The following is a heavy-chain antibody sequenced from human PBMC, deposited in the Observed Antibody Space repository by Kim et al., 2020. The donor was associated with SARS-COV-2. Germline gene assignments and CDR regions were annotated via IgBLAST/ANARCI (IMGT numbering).Heavy chain of an antibody. CDR1: GGSVSSGSYY. V-gene: IGHV4-61*01. Sequence: SETLSLTCTVSGGSVSSGSYYWSWIRQPPGKGLEWIGYIYYSGSTNYNPSLKSRVTISVDTSKNQFSLKLSSVTAADTAVYYCASTSIVGAINFDYWGQGTLVTVSS. CDR2: IYYSGST. CDR3: ASTSIVGAINFDY. D-gene: IGHD1-26*01. J-gene: IGHJ4*02.